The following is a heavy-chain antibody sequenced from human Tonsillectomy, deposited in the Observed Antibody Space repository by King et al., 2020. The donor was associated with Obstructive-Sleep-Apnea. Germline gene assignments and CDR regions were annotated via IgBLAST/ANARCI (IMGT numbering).Heavy chain of an antibody. CDR2: INWNSGVI. J-gene: IGHJ3*02. CDR3: AKDIGITGMVAFHI. D-gene: IGHD1-20*01. Sequence: EVQLVESGGDLVQPARSLRLSCAASGFTFDDYAMHWVRQAPGKGLEWVSGINWNSGVIGYADSVKGRFTISRDNAKNSLYLQMNSLRAEDTAFYYCAKDIGITGMVAFHIWGQGTMVTVSS. CDR1: GFTFDDYA. V-gene: IGHV3-9*01.